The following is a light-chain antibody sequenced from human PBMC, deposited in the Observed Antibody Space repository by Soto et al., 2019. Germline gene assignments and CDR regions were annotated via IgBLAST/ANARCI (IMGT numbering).Light chain of an antibody. CDR2: GAS. J-gene: IGKJ4*01. Sequence: IVMTQSPATLSVSPGERATLSCRASQSISSDVAWYRQKPGQPPTLILYGASTRAIGIRARFSGRGSGTEFPLTINRLQSEDFGTYYCQQYNDWPLSFGGGTKVEIK. CDR3: QQYNDWPLS. CDR1: QSISSD. V-gene: IGKV3-15*01.